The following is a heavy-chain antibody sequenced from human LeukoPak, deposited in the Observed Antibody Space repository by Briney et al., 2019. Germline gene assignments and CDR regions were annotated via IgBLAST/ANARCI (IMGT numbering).Heavy chain of an antibody. V-gene: IGHV5-51*01. Sequence: GESLKISCKGSGYTFTTSWIGWVRQMPGKGLEWMGIIYPADSDTRYNPSFQGQVTISADKSISTAYLQWSSLKASDTAMYYCARQHSSSSDYWGQGTLVTVSS. D-gene: IGHD6-6*01. J-gene: IGHJ4*02. CDR1: GYTFTTSW. CDR3: ARQHSSSSDY. CDR2: IYPADSDT.